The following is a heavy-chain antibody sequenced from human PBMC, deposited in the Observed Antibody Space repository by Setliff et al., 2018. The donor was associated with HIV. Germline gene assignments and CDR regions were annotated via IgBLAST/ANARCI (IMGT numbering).Heavy chain of an antibody. Sequence: PGGSLRLSCAASGFTFSSHWMAWVRQAPGKGLEWVANIMQDGSEKFYVDSVRGRFTISRDNSKSSLYLQMNDLRTEDTALYYCAKDQRSVAGYYFDNWGQGTLVTVSS. CDR3: AKDQRSVAGYYFDN. V-gene: IGHV3-7*03. CDR2: IMQDGSEK. J-gene: IGHJ4*02. CDR1: GFTFSSHW. D-gene: IGHD6-19*01.